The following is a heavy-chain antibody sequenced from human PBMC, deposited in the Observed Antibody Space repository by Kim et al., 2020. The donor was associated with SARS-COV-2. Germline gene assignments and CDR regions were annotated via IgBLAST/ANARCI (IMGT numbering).Heavy chain of an antibody. D-gene: IGHD2-15*01. CDR1: GYSFTSYW. Sequence: GESLKISRKGSGYSFTSYWISWVRQMPGKGLEWMGRIDPSDSYTNYSPSFQGHVTISADKSISTAYLQWSSLKASDTAMYYCARQEINCSGGSCYSEFDYWGQGTLVTVSS. J-gene: IGHJ4*02. CDR3: ARQEINCSGGSCYSEFDY. V-gene: IGHV5-10-1*01. CDR2: IDPSDSYT.